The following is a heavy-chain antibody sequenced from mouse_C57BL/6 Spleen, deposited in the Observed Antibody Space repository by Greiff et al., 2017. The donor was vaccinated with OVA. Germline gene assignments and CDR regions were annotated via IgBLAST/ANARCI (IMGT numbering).Heavy chain of an antibody. CDR1: GFTFSDYG. V-gene: IGHV5-17*01. J-gene: IGHJ1*03. CDR3: ARERANYGSSYGDWYYGG. CDR2: ISSGSSTI. Sequence: EVQVVESGGGLVKPGGSLKLSCAASGFTFSDYGMHWVRQAPEKGLEWVAYISSGSSTIYYADTVKGRFTISSDNATHTLFLQMTRLRSEDTAMYYCARERANYGSSYGDWYYGGWGTGTTVTVAS. D-gene: IGHD1-1*01.